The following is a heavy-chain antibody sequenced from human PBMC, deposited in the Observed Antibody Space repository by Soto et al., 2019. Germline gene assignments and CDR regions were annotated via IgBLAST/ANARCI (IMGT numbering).Heavy chain of an antibody. CDR3: ARDSAVVVPAAFQDP. D-gene: IGHD2-2*01. Sequence: SVKVSCKASGGTFSSYAISWVRQAPGQGLEWMGGIISIFGTANYAQKFQGRVTMTADESTSTAYMELSSLRSEDTAVYYCARDSAVVVPAAFQDPWGQGTLVTVSS. J-gene: IGHJ5*02. V-gene: IGHV1-69*13. CDR2: IISIFGTA. CDR1: GGTFSSYA.